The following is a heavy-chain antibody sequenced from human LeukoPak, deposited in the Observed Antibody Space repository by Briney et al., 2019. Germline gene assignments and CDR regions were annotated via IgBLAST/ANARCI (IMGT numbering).Heavy chain of an antibody. D-gene: IGHD3-22*01. CDR1: GFTFSSYA. CDR2: LSGSGGST. Sequence: GGSLRLSCAASGFTFSSYAMSWVRQAPGKGLEWVSALSGSGGSTDYADSVKGRFTISRDNSKNTLYLQMNSLRAEDTAVYYCAKGTPTYYYDSSGLDYWGQGTLATVSS. CDR3: AKGTPTYYYDSSGLDY. V-gene: IGHV3-23*01. J-gene: IGHJ4*02.